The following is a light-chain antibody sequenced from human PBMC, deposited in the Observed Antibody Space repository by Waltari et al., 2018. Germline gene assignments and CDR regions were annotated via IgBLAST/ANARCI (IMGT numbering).Light chain of an antibody. CDR2: DVS. V-gene: IGLV2-8*01. CDR1: SSDIGGYNY. Sequence: QAALTQPPSVSGSPGQSVTISCTGTSSDIGGYNYVSWYQHHPGKAPKLMIYDVSKRPSGVSDRFSGSKSDNTASLTISGLQAEDEADYHCSSYACSNIYIFGVGTRLTVL. CDR3: SSYACSNIYI. J-gene: IGLJ1*01.